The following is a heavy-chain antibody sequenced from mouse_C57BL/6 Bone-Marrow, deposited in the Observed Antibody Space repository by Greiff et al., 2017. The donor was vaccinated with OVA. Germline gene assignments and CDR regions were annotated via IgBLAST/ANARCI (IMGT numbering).Heavy chain of an antibody. D-gene: IGHD1-1*01. J-gene: IGHJ1*03. Sequence: EVQLQQSGAELVRPGASVKLSCTASGFNIKDDYMHWVKQRPEQGLEWIGWIDPENGDTAYASKFQGKATIPADNSSNTAYLQLSSLTAEDTAVYYCTTLITTVVAKNCDVWGTGTTVTVSS. CDR1: GFNIKDDY. V-gene: IGHV14-4*01. CDR2: IDPENGDT. CDR3: TTLITTVVAKNCDV.